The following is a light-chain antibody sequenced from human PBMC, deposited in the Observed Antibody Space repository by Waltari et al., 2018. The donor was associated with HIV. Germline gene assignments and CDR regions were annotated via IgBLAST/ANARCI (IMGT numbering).Light chain of an antibody. J-gene: IGLJ3*02. CDR3: AAWDDSLNGWV. CDR2: SNN. CDR1: SSNIESNT. V-gene: IGLV1-44*01. Sequence: QSVLTQPSSASGTPGQRVAISCSGSSSNIESNTVNWYQQLPGTAPKPLVYSNNQRPPGVPDRISGSKSGTSASLAISGLQAEDEADYYCAAWDDSLNGWVFGGGTKLTVL.